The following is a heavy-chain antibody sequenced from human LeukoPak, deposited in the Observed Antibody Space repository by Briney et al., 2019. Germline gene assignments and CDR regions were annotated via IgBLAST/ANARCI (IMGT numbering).Heavy chain of an antibody. CDR3: ARGSVNLEY. D-gene: IGHD1-1*01. V-gene: IGHV3-21*01. Sequence: GGSLRLSCAASGFAFSSYEMNWVRQAPGKGLEWVSSISSSSSYIYYADSVKGRFTISRDNAKNSLYLQMNSLRAEDTAVYYCARGSVNLEYWGQGTLVTVSS. J-gene: IGHJ4*02. CDR2: ISSSSSYI. CDR1: GFAFSSYE.